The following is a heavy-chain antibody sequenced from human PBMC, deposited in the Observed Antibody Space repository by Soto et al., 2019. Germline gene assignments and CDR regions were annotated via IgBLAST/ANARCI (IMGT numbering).Heavy chain of an antibody. V-gene: IGHV3-11*01. J-gene: IGHJ6*02. D-gene: IGHD3-3*01. CDR2: ISSSGSTI. Sequence: QVQLVESGGGLDKPGGSLRLSCAASGFTFSDYYMSWIRQAPGKGLEWVSYISSSGSTIYYADSVKGRFTTSRDNGKNSLYMQMNSLRAEDTAVYYCARDKRIFGVVTAYYYYGMDVWGQGTTVTVSS. CDR3: ARDKRIFGVVTAYYYYGMDV. CDR1: GFTFSDYY.